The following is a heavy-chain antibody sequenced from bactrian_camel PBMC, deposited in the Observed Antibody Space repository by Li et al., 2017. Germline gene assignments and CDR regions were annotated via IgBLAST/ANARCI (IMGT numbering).Heavy chain of an antibody. Sequence: QLVESGGGSVQAGGSLRLSCAASGYTYNRNCMAWFRQAPGREREGVARIATGSGNTYYADSVKGRFIISRDGAENTVSLQMNSLKPEDTAMYYCAAARNLRTCGATVSNIPSFAYLGQGTQVTVS. J-gene: IGHJ6*01. V-gene: IGHV3S25*01. CDR2: IATGSGNT. CDR3: AAARNLRTCGATVSNIPSFAY. D-gene: IGHD4*01. CDR1: GYTYNRNC.